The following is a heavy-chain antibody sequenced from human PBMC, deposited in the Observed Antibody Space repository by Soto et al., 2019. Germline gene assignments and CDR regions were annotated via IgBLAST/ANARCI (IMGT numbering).Heavy chain of an antibody. CDR3: AKDVYTYHWAKFDY. CDR2: ITGSGSRT. V-gene: IGHV3-23*01. J-gene: IGHJ4*02. D-gene: IGHD2-2*01. Sequence: PGGSLRLSCVSSGFTFSNYAMSWVRQAPGKGLEWVSTITGSGSRTFYADSVKGRFTISRDDSDNTLHLQMNTLRAEYTAVYYCAKDVYTYHWAKFDYWGQETLVTVSS. CDR1: GFTFSNYA.